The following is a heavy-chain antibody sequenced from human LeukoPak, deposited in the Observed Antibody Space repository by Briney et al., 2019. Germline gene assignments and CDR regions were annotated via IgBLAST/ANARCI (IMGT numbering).Heavy chain of an antibody. D-gene: IGHD3-22*01. V-gene: IGHV3-23*01. CDR2: TYDRGGRT. CDR1: GITLRNYV. CDR3: AKRGVVIRVILVGFHKEAYYFDS. J-gene: IGHJ4*02. Sequence: GGSLRLSCAVSGITLRNYVMSWVRHGPEEGLQWGARTYDRGGRTKYAVSVKCGFTISKNNRKNTRCVEMNSLRAEDTAVYFCAKRGVVIRVILVGFHKEAYYFDSWGQGALVTVSS.